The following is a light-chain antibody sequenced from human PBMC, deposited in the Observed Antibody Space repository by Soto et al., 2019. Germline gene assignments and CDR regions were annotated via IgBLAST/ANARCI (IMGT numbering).Light chain of an antibody. CDR1: HSVSSR. CDR3: QHYTNWPLT. J-gene: IGKJ4*01. Sequence: EIVMTQSPATLSVSPGERATLSCRASHSVSSRLAWYQQKPGQAPRLLIYGASTRATGLPARFSGSGSGTAFPLTISSLQSEDCAVYYCQHYTNWPLTFGGGTKVEIK. CDR2: GAS. V-gene: IGKV3-15*01.